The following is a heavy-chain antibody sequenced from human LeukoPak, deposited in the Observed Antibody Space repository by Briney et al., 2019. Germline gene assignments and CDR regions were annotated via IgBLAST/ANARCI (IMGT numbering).Heavy chain of an antibody. Sequence: PSETLSLTCTVSGGSISSGDYYWSWIRQPPGKGLEWIGYIYYSGSTYYNPSLKSRVTISVDTSKNQFSLKLSSVTAADTAVYYCARAVMVRGVIKDWGQGTLVTVSS. V-gene: IGHV4-30-4*01. CDR2: IYYSGST. J-gene: IGHJ4*02. CDR1: GGSISSGDYY. D-gene: IGHD3-10*01. CDR3: ARAVMVRGVIKD.